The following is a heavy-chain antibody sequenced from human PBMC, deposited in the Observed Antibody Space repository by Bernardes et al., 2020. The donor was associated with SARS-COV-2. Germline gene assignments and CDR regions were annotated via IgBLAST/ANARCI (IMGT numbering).Heavy chain of an antibody. CDR1: GGSIRSAGYY. CDR3: ARDSPPLRRAFDI. V-gene: IGHV4-31*01. Sequence: SETLSLTCTVSGGSIRSAGYYWNWIRQHPGKGLEWIGYIYHTGSTVYNPSLKSDFTISIDTSKNQFALNLNSVTAADTAMYFCARDSPPLRRAFDIWGQGTMVTVSS. D-gene: IGHD3-16*01. J-gene: IGHJ3*02. CDR2: IYHTGST.